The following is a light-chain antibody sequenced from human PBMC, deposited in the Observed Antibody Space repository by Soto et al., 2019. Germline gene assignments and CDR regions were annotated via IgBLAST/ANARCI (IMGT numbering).Light chain of an antibody. CDR2: GAS. CDR3: QQLNSYPLIT. Sequence: EIVLTQSPGTLSLSPGERATLSCRASQSVSSSYLAWYQQKPGQAPRLLIYGASSRATGIPDRFSGSGSGTDFTLTISSLQPEDFATYYCQQLNSYPLITFGQGTRLEIK. V-gene: IGKV3-20*01. CDR1: QSVSSSY. J-gene: IGKJ5*01.